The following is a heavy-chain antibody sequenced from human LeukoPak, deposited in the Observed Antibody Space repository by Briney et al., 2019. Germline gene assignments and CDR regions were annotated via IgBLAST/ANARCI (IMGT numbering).Heavy chain of an antibody. Sequence: GGSLRLSCAASGFTFSSYGMSWVRQAPGKGLEWVSAISGSGGSTYYADSVKGRFTISRDNAKNSLYLQMDSLRAEDTAVYYCARMGLLYSSSAEAFEYWGQETLVTVSS. V-gene: IGHV3-23*01. J-gene: IGHJ4*02. CDR1: GFTFSSYG. CDR2: ISGSGGST. CDR3: ARMGLLYSSSAEAFEY. D-gene: IGHD6-6*01.